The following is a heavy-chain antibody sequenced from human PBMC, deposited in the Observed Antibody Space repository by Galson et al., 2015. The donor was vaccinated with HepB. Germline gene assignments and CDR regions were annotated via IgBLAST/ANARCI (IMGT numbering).Heavy chain of an antibody. Sequence: SLRLSCAASGFTFSSYELNWVRQAPGKGLEWVSYISSSGSTIYYADSVKGRFSISRDNSKNTLYLQMNSLRAEDTAVYYCARADPRLGYWGQGTLVTVSS. CDR3: ARADPRLGY. V-gene: IGHV3-48*03. CDR2: ISSSGSTI. J-gene: IGHJ4*02. CDR1: GFTFSSYE. D-gene: IGHD3-16*01.